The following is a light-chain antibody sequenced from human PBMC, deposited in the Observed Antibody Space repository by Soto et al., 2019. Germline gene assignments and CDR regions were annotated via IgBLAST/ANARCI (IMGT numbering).Light chain of an antibody. CDR2: DVS. Sequence: QSALTQPASVSGSTGQSITISCTGTSSDVGGYNYVSWYQQHPGKAPKLMIYDVSNRPSGVSNRFSGSKSGNTASLTISGRQAEDEADYYCSSYTSSSTYVFGTGTKLTVL. CDR3: SSYTSSSTYV. J-gene: IGLJ1*01. V-gene: IGLV2-14*01. CDR1: SSDVGGYNY.